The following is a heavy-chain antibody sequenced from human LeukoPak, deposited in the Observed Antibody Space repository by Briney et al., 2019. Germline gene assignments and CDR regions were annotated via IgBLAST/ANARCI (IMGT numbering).Heavy chain of an antibody. J-gene: IGHJ6*03. CDR1: GGSFSGYY. Sequence: SETLSLTCAVYGGSFSGYYWSWIRQPPGKGLEWIGEINHSGSTNYNPSLKSRVTISVDTSKNQFSLKLSSATAADTAVYYCARVIAAAGNYYMDVWGKETTVTVSS. CDR3: ARVIAAAGNYYMDV. CDR2: INHSGST. V-gene: IGHV4-34*01. D-gene: IGHD6-13*01.